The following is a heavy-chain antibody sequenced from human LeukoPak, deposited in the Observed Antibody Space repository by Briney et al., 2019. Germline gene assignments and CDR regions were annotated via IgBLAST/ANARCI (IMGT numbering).Heavy chain of an antibody. J-gene: IGHJ3*02. CDR2: ISSSGSTI. V-gene: IGHV3-48*03. CDR3: ARYYDGSGFDDAFDI. CDR1: GFTFSSYE. D-gene: IGHD3-22*01. Sequence: GGSLRLSCAASGFTFSSYEMNWVRQAPGKGLEWVSYISSSGSTIYYADSVKGRFTISRDNAKNSLYLQMNSLSAADTAVYYCARYYDGSGFDDAFDIWGQGTTVIVSS.